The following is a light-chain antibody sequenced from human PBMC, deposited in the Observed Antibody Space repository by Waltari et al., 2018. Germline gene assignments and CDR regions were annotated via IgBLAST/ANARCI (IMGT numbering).Light chain of an antibody. V-gene: IGKV3-15*01. CDR2: GAS. Sequence: EIVMTQSPATLSVSPGERATLSCRASQSISSYLAWYQQKPGQAPRLLIFGASTRATGIPARFSGRGSGTEFTLAISSLQSEDFATYYCQQYHTYWTFGQGTKVEIK. J-gene: IGKJ1*01. CDR1: QSISSY. CDR3: QQYHTYWT.